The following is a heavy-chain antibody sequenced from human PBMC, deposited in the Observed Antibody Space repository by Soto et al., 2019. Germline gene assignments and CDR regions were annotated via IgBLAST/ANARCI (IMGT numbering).Heavy chain of an antibody. D-gene: IGHD5-18*01. V-gene: IGHV3-23*01. J-gene: IGHJ4*02. CDR2: ISGSGDGT. Sequence: GSLRLSCAASGFTFRSYAMSWVRQAPGKGLEWVSAISGSGDGTDYADSVKGRFTISRDNSKNTLNLQMNSLRAEDTAVYYCAGPGYSSQDYWGQGALVTVS. CDR1: GFTFRSYA. CDR3: AGPGYSSQDY.